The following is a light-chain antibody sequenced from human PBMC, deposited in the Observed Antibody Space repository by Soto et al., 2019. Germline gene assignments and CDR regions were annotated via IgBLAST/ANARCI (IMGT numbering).Light chain of an antibody. Sequence: EIVLTQSPGTLSLSPGERATLSCRPSQSVSSSYLAWYQQKPGQAPRLLIYGASSRATGIPDRFSGSGSGTDFTLTISRLEPEDFAVYYCQQCGSSPWTFGQGTKVEIK. V-gene: IGKV3-20*01. J-gene: IGKJ1*01. CDR1: QSVSSSY. CDR2: GAS. CDR3: QQCGSSPWT.